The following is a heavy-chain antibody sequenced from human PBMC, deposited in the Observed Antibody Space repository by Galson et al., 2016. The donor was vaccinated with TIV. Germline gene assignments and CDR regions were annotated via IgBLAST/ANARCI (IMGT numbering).Heavy chain of an antibody. CDR2: ISAGGGRT. CDR1: GFTFSSFA. J-gene: IGHJ4*02. Sequence: SLRLSCAASGFTFSSFAMTWVRQAPGKGLEWVSRISAGGGRTDYADSVKGRFTISRDNSKNTLYLQMSSLRADDTAVYSCAKMDSSGFDYVRRFDFWGQGTLATVSS. CDR3: AKMDSSGFDYVRRFDF. D-gene: IGHD3-22*01. V-gene: IGHV3-23*01.